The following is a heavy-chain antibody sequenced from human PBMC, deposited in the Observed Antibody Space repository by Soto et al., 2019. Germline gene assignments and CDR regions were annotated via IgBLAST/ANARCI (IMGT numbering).Heavy chain of an antibody. J-gene: IGHJ5*02. D-gene: IGHD3-22*01. CDR1: GGSISSYY. CDR2: MYYGGRT. CDR3: ASGTPSPRIVRRSSGPWFDP. V-gene: IGHV4-59*08. Sequence: SETLSLTCTVSGGSISSYYWSWIRQPPGKGLEWIGCMYYGGRTNYNPSLKSRVTISVGTSKMQVSLKLSSVTAADTAVYFCASGTPSPRIVRRSSGPWFDPWGQGILVTGFS.